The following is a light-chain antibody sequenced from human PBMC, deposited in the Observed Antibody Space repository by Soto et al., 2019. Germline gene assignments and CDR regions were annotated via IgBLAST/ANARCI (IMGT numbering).Light chain of an antibody. Sequence: EIVLTQSPGTLSLTPGERATLSCGASQSVSSSYLAWYQQKPGQAPRLLIYGASTRATTFPARFSGSGSGTDFTLTISSLQSEDFAVYYCQQYNNWPWTFGQGTTGDIK. CDR1: QSVSSSY. CDR3: QQYNNWPWT. CDR2: GAS. J-gene: IGKJ1*01. V-gene: IGKV3-15*01.